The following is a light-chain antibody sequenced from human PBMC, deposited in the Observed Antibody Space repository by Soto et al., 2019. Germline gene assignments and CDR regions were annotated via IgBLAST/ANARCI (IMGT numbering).Light chain of an antibody. CDR3: QQSHTSPRT. Sequence: DIQMTQSPSFLSASVGDRVTVTCRASQSVGTHLHWYQQKSGKDPKLLIYGASTLQSGVSSRFSGSGSGTDFTLTITSLQPDDFAVYYCQQSHTSPRTFGQGTRLDIK. J-gene: IGKJ2*01. CDR1: QSVGTH. CDR2: GAS. V-gene: IGKV1-39*01.